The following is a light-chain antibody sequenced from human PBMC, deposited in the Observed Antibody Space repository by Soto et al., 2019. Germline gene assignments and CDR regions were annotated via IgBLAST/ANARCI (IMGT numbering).Light chain of an antibody. CDR1: SSDVGSYNR. CDR2: DVT. V-gene: IGLV2-18*02. CDR3: NSFTPSSTYV. J-gene: IGLJ1*01. Sequence: QSALTQPPSVSGSPGQSVAISCTGTSSDVGSYNRVAWYQQPPGTAPKLIIYDVTNRPSGVPDRFSGSKSGNTASLTISGLQAEDEADYYCNSFTPSSTYVFGTGSKVTVL.